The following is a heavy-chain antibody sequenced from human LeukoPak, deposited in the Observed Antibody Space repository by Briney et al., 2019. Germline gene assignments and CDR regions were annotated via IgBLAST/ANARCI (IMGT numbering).Heavy chain of an antibody. V-gene: IGHV3-9*01. CDR2: ISWNSGII. CDR1: GFTFDDYA. J-gene: IGHJ3*02. CDR3: ARDLLVQVPAAIKGHAFDI. Sequence: GGSLRLSCAASGFTFDDYALHWVRQAPGKGLEWVSGISWNSGIIGYADSVKGRFTVSRDNAKNSLFLQMNSLRAEDTAVYYCARDLLVQVPAAIKGHAFDIWGQGTMVTVSS. D-gene: IGHD2-2*02.